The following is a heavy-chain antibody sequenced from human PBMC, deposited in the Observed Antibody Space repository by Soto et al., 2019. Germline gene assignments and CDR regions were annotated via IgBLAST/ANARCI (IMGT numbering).Heavy chain of an antibody. J-gene: IGHJ4*02. CDR1: GFTFDDYA. Sequence: EVQLVESGGGLVQPGRSLRLSCAASGFTFDDYAMHWVRQAPGKGLEWVSGISWNSGSIGYADSVKGRFTITRDNAKNSLYLQMKSLRAEDTALYYCAKGRVVLAAGAPFDYWGQGTLVTVSS. D-gene: IGHD2-15*01. V-gene: IGHV3-9*01. CDR3: AKGRVVLAAGAPFDY. CDR2: ISWNSGSI.